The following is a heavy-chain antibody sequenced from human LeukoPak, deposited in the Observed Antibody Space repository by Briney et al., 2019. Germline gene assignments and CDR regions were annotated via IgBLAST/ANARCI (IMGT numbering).Heavy chain of an antibody. CDR1: GGSISSSSYY. J-gene: IGHJ3*02. CDR2: IYYSGST. Sequence: SETLSLTCTVSGGSISSSSYYWGWIRQPPGKGLEWIGSIYYSGSTYYNPSLKSRVTISVDTSKNRFSLKLSSVTAADTAVYYCARELQWLVRPTDAFDIWGQGTMITVSS. V-gene: IGHV4-39*07. D-gene: IGHD6-19*01. CDR3: ARELQWLVRPTDAFDI.